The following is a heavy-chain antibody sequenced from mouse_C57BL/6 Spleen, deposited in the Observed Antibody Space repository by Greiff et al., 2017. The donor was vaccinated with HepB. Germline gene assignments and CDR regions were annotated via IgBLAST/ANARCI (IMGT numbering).Heavy chain of an antibody. J-gene: IGHJ1*03. CDR3: ARWDYYGSSYGYFDV. CDR1: GYTFTSYW. CDR2: IDPSDSYT. V-gene: IGHV1-69*01. Sequence: QVHVKQPGAELVMPGASVKLSCKASGYTFTSYWMHWVKQRPGQGLEWIGEIDPSDSYTNYNQKFKGKSTLTVDKSSSTAYMQLSSLTSEDSAVYYCARWDYYGSSYGYFDVWGTGTTVTVSS. D-gene: IGHD1-1*01.